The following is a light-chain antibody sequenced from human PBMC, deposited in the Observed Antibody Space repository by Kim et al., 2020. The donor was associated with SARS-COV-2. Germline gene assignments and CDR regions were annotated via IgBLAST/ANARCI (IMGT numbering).Light chain of an antibody. J-gene: IGLJ3*02. CDR3: SAWVFTISAWV. V-gene: IGLV10-54*01. Sequence: HTATLTCTGNDSAVGNRWVAWLQQRRGHPPNLLSYRNDNRPSGMSERCSASRSGSTTPLTITGLQPEEEADYYCSAWVFTISAWVFGGGTQLTVL. CDR1: DSAVGNRW. CDR2: RND.